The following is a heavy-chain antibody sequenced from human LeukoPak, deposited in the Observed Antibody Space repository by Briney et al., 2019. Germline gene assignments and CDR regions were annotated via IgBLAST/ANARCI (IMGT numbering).Heavy chain of an antibody. D-gene: IGHD2-2*01. V-gene: IGHV4-39*01. Sequence: SETLSLTCTVSGGSISSSSYYWGWIRQPPGKGLEWIGSIYYSGSTYYNPSLKSRVTISVDTSKNQFSLKLSSVTAADTAVYYCARGGSVVPAATDAFDIWGQGTMVTVSS. CDR2: IYYSGST. CDR1: GGSISSSSYY. J-gene: IGHJ3*02. CDR3: ARGGSVVPAATDAFDI.